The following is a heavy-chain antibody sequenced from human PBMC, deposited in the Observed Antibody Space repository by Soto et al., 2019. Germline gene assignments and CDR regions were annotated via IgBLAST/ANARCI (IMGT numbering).Heavy chain of an antibody. CDR2: IDPSDSYT. V-gene: IGHV5-10-1*01. J-gene: IGHJ6*02. Sequence: GESLKISCKGSGYSFTSYWINWVRQMPGKGLEWMGRIDPSDSYTNYSPSFQGHVTISADKSISTAYLQWSSLKASDTAMYYCARHGGYNSLYYYYGMDVWGQGTTVTVSS. CDR1: GYSFTSYW. CDR3: ARHGGYNSLYYYYGMDV. D-gene: IGHD1-20*01.